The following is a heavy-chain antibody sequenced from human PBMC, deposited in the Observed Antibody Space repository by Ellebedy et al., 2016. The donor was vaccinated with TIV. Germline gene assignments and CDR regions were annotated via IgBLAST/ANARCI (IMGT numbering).Heavy chain of an antibody. CDR2: ISSDGSRR. D-gene: IGHD6-13*01. CDR3: AKPADPNPGYSASWATYFDS. Sequence: GESLKISXAASGFTFRRYGMHWVRQAPGKGLEWVARISSDGSRRNYADSVKDRFTISRDNSKNTLFLHMNILRTEDTAVYYCAKPADPNPGYSASWATYFDSWGQGTLVTASS. CDR1: GFTFRRYG. V-gene: IGHV3-30*18. J-gene: IGHJ4*02.